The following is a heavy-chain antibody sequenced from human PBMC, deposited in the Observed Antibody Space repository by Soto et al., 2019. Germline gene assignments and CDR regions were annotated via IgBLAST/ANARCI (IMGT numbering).Heavy chain of an antibody. CDR1: GFSLSTSGVG. CDR3: AHSSSRWPLGY. CDR2: VYWDDDK. D-gene: IGHD4-17*01. J-gene: IGHJ4*02. Sequence: QITLKESGPTLVKPTQTLTLTCTFSGFSLSTSGVGVVWLRQPPGKALEWLALVYWDDDKRYSPSLKSRLTITQGTSKNQVVLTMNNMDHVDTATYYCAHSSSRWPLGYWGQGALVTVSS. V-gene: IGHV2-5*02.